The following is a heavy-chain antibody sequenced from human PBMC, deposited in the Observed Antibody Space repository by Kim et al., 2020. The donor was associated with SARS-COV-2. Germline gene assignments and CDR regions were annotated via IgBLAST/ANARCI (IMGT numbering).Heavy chain of an antibody. Sequence: GRFTISRDSAKNSLYLQMNSLRAEDTAVYYCARILLPKGGDFWSCYPSDYWGQGTVVTISS. CDR3: ARILLPKGGDFWSCYPSDY. J-gene: IGHJ4*02. D-gene: IGHD3-3*01. V-gene: IGHV3-48*03.